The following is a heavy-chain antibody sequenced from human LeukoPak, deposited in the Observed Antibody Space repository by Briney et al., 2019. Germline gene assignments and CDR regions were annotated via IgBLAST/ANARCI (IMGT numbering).Heavy chain of an antibody. V-gene: IGHV1-18*01. CDR3: ARDLTTAYFDY. CDR2: ISAYNGNT. D-gene: IGHD4-11*01. CDR1: GYTFTSYG. J-gene: IGHJ4*02. Sequence: ASVKVSCKASGYTFTSYGISWVRQAPGQGLEWMGWISAYNGNTNHAQELQGRVTMTTDTSTSTPYMELRSLRSDDTAVYYCARDLTTAYFDYWGQGTLVTVSS.